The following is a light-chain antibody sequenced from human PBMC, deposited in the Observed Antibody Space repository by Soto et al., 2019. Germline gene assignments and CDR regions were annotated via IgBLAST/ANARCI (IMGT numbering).Light chain of an antibody. J-gene: IGLJ2*01. CDR1: SSDVGGYNY. Sequence: QSALTQPPSASGSPGQSVTISCTGTSSDVGGYNYVSWYQHHPGKAPKLIIYDVTKRPSGVPDRFSGSKSGNTASLTVSGLEDEDEANYYCSSYAASNMGVLGGGTKLTVL. V-gene: IGLV2-8*01. CDR3: SSYAASNMGV. CDR2: DVT.